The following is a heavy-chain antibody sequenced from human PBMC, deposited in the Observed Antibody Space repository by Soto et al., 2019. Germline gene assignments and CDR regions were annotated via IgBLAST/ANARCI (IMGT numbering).Heavy chain of an antibody. D-gene: IGHD3-10*01. CDR3: ARDRLYGAGLIDV. Sequence: VQLVESGGGVVQPGRSLRLSCAASGFTFSSYSMHWVRQAPGKGLEWVAVISSDGSDKYYADSVKGRFTISRDNSKNTLYVQLNRMRAEDTALYYCARDRLYGAGLIDVWGQGTTVTVSS. CDR1: GFTFSSYS. J-gene: IGHJ6*02. V-gene: IGHV3-30-3*01. CDR2: ISSDGSDK.